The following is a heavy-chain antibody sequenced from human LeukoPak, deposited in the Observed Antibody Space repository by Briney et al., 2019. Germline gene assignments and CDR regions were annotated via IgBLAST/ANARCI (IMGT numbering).Heavy chain of an antibody. J-gene: IGHJ1*01. CDR3: AKDQGYYGSGSYKEYFQH. D-gene: IGHD3-10*01. Sequence: PGGSLRLSCAASGFTFSSYSMNWVRQAPGKGLEWVSAISGSGDSTYYADSVKGRFTTSRDNSKNTLYLQMNSLRAEDTAVYYCAKDQGYYGSGSYKEYFQHWGQGTLVTVSS. V-gene: IGHV3-23*01. CDR1: GFTFSSYS. CDR2: ISGSGDST.